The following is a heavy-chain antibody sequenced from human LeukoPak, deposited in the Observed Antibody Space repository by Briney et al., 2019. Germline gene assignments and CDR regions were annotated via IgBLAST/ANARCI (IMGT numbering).Heavy chain of an antibody. Sequence: GGSLRLSCAASGFTFSSYEMNWVRQAPGKGLEWVSYISSSGSTIYYADSVKGRFTISRDNAKNSLYLQMNSLRAEDTAVYYCARAAGRWLPFFDYWGQGTLVTVSS. CDR2: ISSSGSTI. V-gene: IGHV3-48*03. CDR1: GFTFSSYE. D-gene: IGHD5-24*01. CDR3: ARAAGRWLPFFDY. J-gene: IGHJ4*02.